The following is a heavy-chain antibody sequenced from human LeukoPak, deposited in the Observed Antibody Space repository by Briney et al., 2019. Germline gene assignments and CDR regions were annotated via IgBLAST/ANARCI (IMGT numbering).Heavy chain of an antibody. D-gene: IGHD2-2*02. CDR3: ATAPILRGEGGEHYKYGMDV. CDR2: IYHNGTL. Sequence: SGTLSLTCAVSVGSISSGNWWTWVRQSPGKGLEWLGEIYHNGTLNYNPSLKSRVTISADSFKNHFSLKLTSVTAADTAVYYCATAPILRGEGGEHYKYGMDVWGQGTTVIVSS. J-gene: IGHJ6*02. V-gene: IGHV4-4*02. CDR1: VGSISSGNW.